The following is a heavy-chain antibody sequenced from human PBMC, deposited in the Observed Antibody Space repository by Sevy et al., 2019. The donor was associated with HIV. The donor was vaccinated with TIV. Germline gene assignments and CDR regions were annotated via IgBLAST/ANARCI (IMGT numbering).Heavy chain of an antibody. CDR1: GGSISSYY. CDR2: IYYSGST. Sequence: SETLSLTCTASGGSISSYYWSWIRQPPGKGLEWIGYIYYSGSTNYNPSLKSRVTISVDTSKNQFSLKLSSVTAADTAVYYCASGGGHYYDSSGYYEFGTFDYWGQGTLVTVSS. D-gene: IGHD3-22*01. CDR3: ASGGGHYYDSSGYYEFGTFDY. V-gene: IGHV4-59*01. J-gene: IGHJ4*02.